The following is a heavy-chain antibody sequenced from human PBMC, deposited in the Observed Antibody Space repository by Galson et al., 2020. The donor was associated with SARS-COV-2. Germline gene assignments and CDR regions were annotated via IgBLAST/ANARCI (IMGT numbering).Heavy chain of an antibody. CDR1: GGSISSYY. J-gene: IGHJ6*02. CDR2: IYYSGST. D-gene: IGHD3-3*01. Sequence: SETLSLTCTASGGSISSYYWSWIRQPPGKGREWIGYIYYSGSTNYNPSLNSRVTISVDTSKNQFSLKLSSVTAADTAVYYCARTVVPADDYDFWSHSQYYYGMDVWGQGTTVTVSS. CDR3: ARTVVPADDYDFWSHSQYYYGMDV. V-gene: IGHV4-59*01.